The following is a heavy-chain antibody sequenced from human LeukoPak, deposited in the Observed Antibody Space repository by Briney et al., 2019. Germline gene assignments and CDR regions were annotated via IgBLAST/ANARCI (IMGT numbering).Heavy chain of an antibody. D-gene: IGHD2-15*01. V-gene: IGHV4-34*01. CDR2: INHSGST. CDR3: ARGRCSGGSCYSGRDY. CDR1: GGSFSGYY. Sequence: PSETLSHTCAVYGGSFSGYYCSWIRQPPGKGLEWIGEINHSGSTNYNPSLKSRVTISVDTSKNQFSLKLSSVTAADTAVYYCARGRCSGGSCYSGRDYWGQGTLVTVSS. J-gene: IGHJ4*02.